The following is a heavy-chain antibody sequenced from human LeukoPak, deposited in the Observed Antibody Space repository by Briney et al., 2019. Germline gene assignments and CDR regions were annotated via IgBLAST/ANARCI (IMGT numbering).Heavy chain of an antibody. CDR2: ISGSSITI. CDR3: ARAITMVRGVIRAFDI. V-gene: IGHV3-48*04. J-gene: IGHJ3*02. D-gene: IGHD3-10*01. CDR1: GFTFSSYT. Sequence: PGGSLRLSCAASGFTFSSYTMNWVRQAPGKGLEWVSYISGSSITIYYADSVKGRFTISRDNAKNSLYLQMNSLRAEDTAVYYCARAITMVRGVIRAFDIWGQGTMVTVSS.